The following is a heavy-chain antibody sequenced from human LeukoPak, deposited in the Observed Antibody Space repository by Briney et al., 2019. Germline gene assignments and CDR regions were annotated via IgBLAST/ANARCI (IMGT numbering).Heavy chain of an antibody. CDR1: GFTFSSYS. Sequence: GGSLRLSCAASGFTFSSYSMNWVRQAPGKGLEWVSSISSSSSYIYYADSVKGRFTISRDNAKNSLYLQMNSLRAEDTAVYYCXXXXDSSGYYENWGQGTLVTVSS. CDR2: ISSSSSYI. J-gene: IGHJ4*02. CDR3: XXXXDSSGYYEN. V-gene: IGHV3-21*01. D-gene: IGHD3-22*01.